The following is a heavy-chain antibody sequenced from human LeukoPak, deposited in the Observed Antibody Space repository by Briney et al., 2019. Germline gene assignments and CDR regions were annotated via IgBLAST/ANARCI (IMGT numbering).Heavy chain of an antibody. CDR3: ARGGPSYALDY. V-gene: IGHV5-51*01. D-gene: IGHD2-2*01. CDR1: GYSFTSYW. CDR2: IYPADSDT. Sequence: GESLKISCKGSGYSFTSYWIGWVRQMPGKGLECMGIIYPADSDTRYSPSFQGQVTISVDKSIGTAYLQWSSLKASDSAIYYCARGGPSYALDYWGQGTLVTVSS. J-gene: IGHJ4*02.